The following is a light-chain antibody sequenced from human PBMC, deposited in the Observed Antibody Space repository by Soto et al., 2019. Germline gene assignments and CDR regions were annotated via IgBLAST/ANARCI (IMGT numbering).Light chain of an antibody. J-gene: IGLJ1*01. Sequence: QSALTQPASVYGSPAQSITISCSGTSSDVGGYNSVSWYQQHPGKAPKLMIYEVRNRPSGVSNRFSGSKSGNTASLTISGLQAEDEADSYCSSYTTGSTLLYVVGTGTKLTVL. CDR2: EVR. CDR1: SSDVGGYNS. V-gene: IGLV2-14*01. CDR3: SSYTTGSTLLYV.